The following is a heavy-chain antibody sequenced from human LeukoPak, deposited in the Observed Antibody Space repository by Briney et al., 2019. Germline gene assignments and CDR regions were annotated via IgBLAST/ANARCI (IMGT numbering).Heavy chain of an antibody. Sequence: GGSLRLSCAASGFTVSSNYMSWVRQAPGKGLEWVSVIYSGGSTYYADSVKGRFTISRDNSKNTLYLQMNSLRAEDTAVYYCAKVTCTNGVCKRSYFDYWGQGTLVTVSS. V-gene: IGHV3-53*01. CDR2: IYSGGST. J-gene: IGHJ4*02. CDR3: AKVTCTNGVCKRSYFDY. D-gene: IGHD2-8*01. CDR1: GFTVSSNY.